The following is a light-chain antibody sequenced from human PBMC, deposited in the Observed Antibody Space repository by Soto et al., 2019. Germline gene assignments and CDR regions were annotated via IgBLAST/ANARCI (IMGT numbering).Light chain of an antibody. Sequence: IQMTQSPSTLSASVGDRVTITCRASHNIERWMAWYQQKPGKAPSLLIFDASTLHSGVPSRFSGSGSGTEFTLTISSLQPEDFATYYCQQLNSHPRTFGQGTKVDIK. CDR3: QQLNSHPRT. CDR2: DAS. J-gene: IGKJ2*01. CDR1: HNIERW. V-gene: IGKV1-5*01.